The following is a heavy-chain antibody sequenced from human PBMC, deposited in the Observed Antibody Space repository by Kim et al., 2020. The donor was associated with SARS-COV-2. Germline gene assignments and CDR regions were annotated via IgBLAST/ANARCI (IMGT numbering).Heavy chain of an antibody. CDR3: ARDREARYFDL. Sequence: GGSLRLSCAASGFNFRSHGMHWVRQAPGKGLEWVAVIWYDGSNKYYADSVKGRFTISRDNSKKMMYLQMNSLRAEDTAVYYCARDREARYFDLWGRGTL. J-gene: IGHJ2*01. V-gene: IGHV3-33*01. CDR1: GFNFRSHG. CDR2: IWYDGSNK. D-gene: IGHD1-26*01.